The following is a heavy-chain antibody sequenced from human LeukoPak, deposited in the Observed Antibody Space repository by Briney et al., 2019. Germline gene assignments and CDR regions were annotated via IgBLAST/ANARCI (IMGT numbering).Heavy chain of an antibody. J-gene: IGHJ4*02. D-gene: IGHD3-10*01. Sequence: GGSLRLSCAASGFAFSTYWMHWVRQAPGKGLVWVSRIDSDGSSTSYADSVKGRFTISRDNAKNTLFLHMTSLRAEDTAVYCCVSGPDGASYWGQGTLVTVSS. CDR1: GFAFSTYW. V-gene: IGHV3-74*01. CDR3: VSGPDGASY. CDR2: IDSDGSST.